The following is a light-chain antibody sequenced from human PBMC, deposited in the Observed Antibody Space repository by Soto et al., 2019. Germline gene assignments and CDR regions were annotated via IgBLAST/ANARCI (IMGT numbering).Light chain of an antibody. J-gene: IGLJ2*01. V-gene: IGLV2-8*01. CDR1: SSDVGNYNY. CDR2: EVT. CDR3: TLYAGTNTLI. Sequence: QSALTQPPSASGSPGQSVAISCTGTSSDVGNYNYVSWYQHHPGKAPKLMIYEVTKRPSGVPDRFSGSKSGNTASLTVSGLQAEDEADYYCTLYAGTNTLIFGGGTKLTVL.